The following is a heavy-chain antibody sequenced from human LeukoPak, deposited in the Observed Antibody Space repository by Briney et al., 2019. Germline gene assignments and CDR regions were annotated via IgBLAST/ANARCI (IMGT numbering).Heavy chain of an antibody. D-gene: IGHD6-6*01. J-gene: IGHJ4*02. CDR3: ARSSIAARQVDY. V-gene: IGHV1-69*04. Sequence: SVKVSCKASGGTFSSYAISWVRQAPGQGLEWMGRIIPILGIANYAQKFQGRVTITADKSTSTAYTELSSLRSEDTAVYYCARSSIAARQVDYWGQGTLVTVSS. CDR1: GGTFSSYA. CDR2: IIPILGIA.